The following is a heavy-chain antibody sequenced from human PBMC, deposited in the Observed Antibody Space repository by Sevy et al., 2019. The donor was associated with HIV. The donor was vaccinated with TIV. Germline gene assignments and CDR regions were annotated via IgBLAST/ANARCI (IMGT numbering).Heavy chain of an antibody. CDR1: GFTFSSYS. J-gene: IGHJ4*02. CDR3: ARDAGVDTARYYFDY. V-gene: IGHV3-21*01. Sequence: GGSLRLSCAASGFTFSSYSMNWVRQAPGKGLEWVSSISSSSSYIYYADSVKGRFTISRDNAKNSLYLQMNSLRAEDTAVYDCARDAGVDTARYYFDYWGQGTLVTVSS. CDR2: ISSSSSYI. D-gene: IGHD5-18*01.